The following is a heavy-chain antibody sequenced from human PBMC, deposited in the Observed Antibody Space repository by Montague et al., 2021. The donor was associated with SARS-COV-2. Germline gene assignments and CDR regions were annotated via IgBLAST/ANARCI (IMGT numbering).Heavy chain of an antibody. CDR3: ARSITLPAVLAS. CDR2: IYSGGIT. D-gene: IGHD2/OR15-2a*01. V-gene: IGHV3-53*01. CDR1: GFIVRGNY. J-gene: IGHJ5*02. Sequence: SLSLSCAASGFIVRGNYMRWVRQAPGKGLDWVSVIYSGGITYYADSVKGRFTISRDGSKNTVYLQMNSLRAEDTATYFCARSITLPAVLASWGQGTLVTVSS.